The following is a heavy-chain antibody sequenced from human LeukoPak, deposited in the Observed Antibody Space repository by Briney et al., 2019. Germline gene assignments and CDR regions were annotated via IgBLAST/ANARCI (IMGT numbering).Heavy chain of an antibody. D-gene: IGHD2-21*01. CDR1: GFTFSTFA. J-gene: IGHJ4*02. V-gene: IGHV3-23*01. CDR2: IFPSGGEI. CDR3: AKAPVTTCSGAYCYPFDY. Sequence: GGSLRLSCAASGFTFSTFAMIWVRQPPGKGLEWVSSIFPSGGEIHYADSVRGRFTISRDNSKSTLSLQMNSLRAEDAAVYYCAKAPVTTCSGAYCYPFDYWGQGTLVTVSS.